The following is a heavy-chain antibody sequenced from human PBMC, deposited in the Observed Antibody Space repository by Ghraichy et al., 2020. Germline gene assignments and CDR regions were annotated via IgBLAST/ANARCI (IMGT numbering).Heavy chain of an antibody. CDR1: GYTFITYA. CDR2: INAGNGNT. D-gene: IGHD2-2*01. CDR3: ARDCSTTSCQGVWGDY. V-gene: IGHV1-3*01. J-gene: IGHJ4*02. Sequence: ASVKVSCKASGYTFITYAMHWVRQAPGQRLEWMGWINAGNGNTKYSQKFQDRVTITRDTSASTAYMELSSLRSEDTAVYYCARDCSTTSCQGVWGDYWGQGTLVTVPS.